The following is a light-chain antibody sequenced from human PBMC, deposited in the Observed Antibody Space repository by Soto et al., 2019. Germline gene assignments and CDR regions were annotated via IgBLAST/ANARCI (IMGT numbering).Light chain of an antibody. CDR1: QSISSNY. CDR2: GAS. V-gene: IGKV3-20*01. J-gene: IGKJ1*01. Sequence: EIVLTQSPGTLSLFPGERATLSCRASQSISSNYLAWYKQKPGQAPRLLIHGASNRATGIPDRFSGAGSGTDFTLTSSRLEPEDFAVYYCHQYGSAPAWTFGQGTKVEIK. CDR3: HQYGSAPAWT.